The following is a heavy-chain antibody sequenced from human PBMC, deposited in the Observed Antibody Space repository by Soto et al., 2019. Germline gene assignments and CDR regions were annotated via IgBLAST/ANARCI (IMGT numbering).Heavy chain of an antibody. CDR1: GYTFTSYG. V-gene: IGHV1-69*13. CDR2: IIPNFGNA. CDR3: AEHKSDYGDYVGAFDI. J-gene: IGHJ3*02. Sequence: SVKVSCKASGYTFTSYGISWVRQAPGQGLEWMGGIIPNFGNANYAQKLQGRVTITADESTSTAYMELSSLRSEDTAVYYCAEHKSDYGDYVGAFDIWGQGTMVT. D-gene: IGHD4-17*01.